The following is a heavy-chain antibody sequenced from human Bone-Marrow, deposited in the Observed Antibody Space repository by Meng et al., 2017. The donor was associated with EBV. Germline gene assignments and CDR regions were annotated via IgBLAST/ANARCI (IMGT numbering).Heavy chain of an antibody. CDR1: GFTVSSNY. CDR3: ARDLVPSGGGGWDY. J-gene: IGHJ4*02. V-gene: IGHV3-11*01. CDR2: ISSSGSTI. Sequence: VQLVESGGGLIHPGGSVRLSCAASGFTVSSNYMSWVRQAPGKGLEWVSYISSSGSTIYYADSVKGRFTISRDNAKNSLYLQMNSLRAEDTAVYYCARDLVPSGGGGWDYWGQGTLVPSP. D-gene: IGHD2-15*01.